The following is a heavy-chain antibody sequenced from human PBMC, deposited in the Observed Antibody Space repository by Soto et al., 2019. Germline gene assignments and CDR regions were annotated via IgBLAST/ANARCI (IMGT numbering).Heavy chain of an antibody. CDR3: ARGIATGQLDP. CDR1: GCTFTRYT. D-gene: IGHD2-15*01. V-gene: IGHV1-3*01. Sequence: ASVTISCRASGCTFTRYTMNWVLQAPGQRLEWMGWINPDNGNTKSSQKFQDRVIITRDTSASTAYMDLSSLRSEDTAVYYCARGIATGQLDPWGQGTLVTVSS. J-gene: IGHJ5*02. CDR2: INPDNGNT.